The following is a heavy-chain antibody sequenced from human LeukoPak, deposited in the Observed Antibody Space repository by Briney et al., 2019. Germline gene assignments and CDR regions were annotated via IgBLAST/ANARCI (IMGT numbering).Heavy chain of an antibody. D-gene: IGHD6-19*01. V-gene: IGHV1-69*13. J-gene: IGHJ4*02. CDR2: IIPIFSTA. Sequence: SVKVSCKASGYTFTGYYMHWVRQAPGRGLEWMGGIIPIFSTANYAQKFQGRVTITADESTSTAYMELSSLRSEDTAVYYCARGIAVAGPPWYFDYWGQGTLVTVSS. CDR1: GYTFTGYY. CDR3: ARGIAVAGPPWYFDY.